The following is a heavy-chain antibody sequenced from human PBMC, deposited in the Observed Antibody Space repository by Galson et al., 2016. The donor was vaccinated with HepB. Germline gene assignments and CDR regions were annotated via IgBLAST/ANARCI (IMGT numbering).Heavy chain of an antibody. CDR1: GFTFSNYW. Sequence: SLRLSCAASGFTFSNYWMSWVRQTPGNGLEWVANIKQDGSAICYVDFVKGRFTISRDNAKTSLFLQMNSLRAEDTAVYYCARQSQMARTVFDYWGQGTLVTVSS. CDR2: IKQDGSAI. D-gene: IGHD5-24*01. CDR3: ARQSQMARTVFDY. V-gene: IGHV3-7*01. J-gene: IGHJ4*02.